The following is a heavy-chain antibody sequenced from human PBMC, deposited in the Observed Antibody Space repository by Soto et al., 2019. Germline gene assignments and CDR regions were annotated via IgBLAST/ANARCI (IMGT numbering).Heavy chain of an antibody. CDR2: ISYDGSNK. V-gene: IGHV3-30*18. CDR1: GFTFSSYG. CDR3: VKDGSSGWPYYYGMDV. J-gene: IGHJ6*02. D-gene: IGHD6-19*01. Sequence: QVQLVESGGGVVQPGRSLRLSCAASGFTFSSYGMHWVRQAPGKWLEWVAVISYDGSNKYYADSLKGRFTVSRDNSKNTLYLQMSSLRAEDTAVYYCVKDGSSGWPYYYGMDVWGQGPTVTVSS.